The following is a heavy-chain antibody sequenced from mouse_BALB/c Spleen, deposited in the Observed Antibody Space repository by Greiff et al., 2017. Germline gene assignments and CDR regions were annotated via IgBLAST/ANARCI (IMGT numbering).Heavy chain of an antibody. CDR3: ARRGYYLYYYAMDY. V-gene: IGHV4-1*02. CDR1: GFDFSRYW. CDR2: INPDSSTI. Sequence: EVKLVESGGGLVQPGGSLKLSCAASGFDFSRYWMSWVRQAPGKGLEWIGEINPDSSTINYTPSLKDKFIISRDNAKNTLYLQMSKVRSEDTALYYCARRGYYLYYYAMDYWGQGTSVTVSS. D-gene: IGHD2-3*01. J-gene: IGHJ4*01.